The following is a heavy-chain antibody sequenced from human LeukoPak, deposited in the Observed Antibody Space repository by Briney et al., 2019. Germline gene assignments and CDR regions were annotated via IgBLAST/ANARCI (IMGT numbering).Heavy chain of an antibody. Sequence: GSLRLSCAASGFTFSSYAMGWVRQAPGKGLEWVSAISGSGGSTYYADSVKGRFTISRDNSKNTLYLQMNSLRAEDTAVYYCAKDRRDSSGYYYFDYWGQGTLVTVSS. CDR3: AKDRRDSSGYYYFDY. CDR1: GFTFSSYA. CDR2: ISGSGGST. V-gene: IGHV3-23*01. D-gene: IGHD3-22*01. J-gene: IGHJ4*02.